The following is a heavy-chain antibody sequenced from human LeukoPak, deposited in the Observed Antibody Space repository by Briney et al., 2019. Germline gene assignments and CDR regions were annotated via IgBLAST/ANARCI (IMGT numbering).Heavy chain of an antibody. CDR2: IYTTGST. J-gene: IGHJ4*02. Sequence: PSETLSLTCTVSGGSISSGSYYWSWLRQPAGKGLEWIGRIYTTGSTNYNPSLKSRVTISVDTSKNQFSLRLSSVTAADTAVYYCAREVITFGGVIVNYFDYWGQGSLVTVSS. CDR3: AREVITFGGVIVNYFDY. D-gene: IGHD3-16*02. CDR1: GGSISSGSYY. V-gene: IGHV4-61*02.